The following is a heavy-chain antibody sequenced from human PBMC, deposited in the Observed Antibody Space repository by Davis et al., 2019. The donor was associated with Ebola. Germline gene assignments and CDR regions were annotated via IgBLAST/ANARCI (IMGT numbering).Heavy chain of an antibody. CDR3: ASGWVRGGGVDP. Sequence: HPQTLSLTCDISGDSVLGQNAAWNWITQSPPRGLEWLGRTYYTSKWHNNYGESVQSRITINLDTSKNQFSLQLNSVTPEDTAVDYCASGWVRGGGVDPWGQGTPVTVSS. V-gene: IGHV6-1*01. D-gene: IGHD1-1*01. CDR1: GDSVLGQNAA. CDR2: TYYTSKWHN. J-gene: IGHJ5*02.